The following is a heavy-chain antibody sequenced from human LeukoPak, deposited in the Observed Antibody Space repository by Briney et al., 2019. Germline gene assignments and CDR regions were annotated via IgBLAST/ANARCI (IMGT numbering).Heavy chain of an antibody. Sequence: TSETLSLTCTVSGGSISSYYWSWIRQPPGKGLEWIGYIYYSGSTNYNPSLKSRVTISVDTSKNQFSLKLSSVTAADTAVYYCARSASGGYSYGYDYWGQGTLVTVSS. CDR3: ARSASGGYSYGYDY. CDR2: IYYSGST. V-gene: IGHV4-59*01. D-gene: IGHD5-18*01. J-gene: IGHJ4*02. CDR1: GGSISSYY.